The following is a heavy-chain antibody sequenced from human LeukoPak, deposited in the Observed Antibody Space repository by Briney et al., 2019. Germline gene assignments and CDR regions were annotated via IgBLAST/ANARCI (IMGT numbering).Heavy chain of an antibody. CDR1: GGSISSSSYY. V-gene: IGHV4-39*01. CDR3: AGGSTEQQLVRAVSVSLRVPVLRNNWFDP. J-gene: IGHJ5*02. D-gene: IGHD6-13*01. Sequence: PSETLSLTCTVSGGSISSSSYYWGWIRQPPGKGLEWIGSIYYSGSTYYNPSLKSRVTISVDTSKNQFSLKLSSVTAADTAVYYCAGGSTEQQLVRAVSVSLRVPVLRNNWFDPWGQGTLVTVSS. CDR2: IYYSGST.